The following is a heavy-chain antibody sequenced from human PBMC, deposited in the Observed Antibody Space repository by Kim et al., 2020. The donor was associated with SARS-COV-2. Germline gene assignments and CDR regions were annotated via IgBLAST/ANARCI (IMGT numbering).Heavy chain of an antibody. CDR3: AGFAYSASYYFDY. V-gene: IGHV4-59*01. Sequence: STPALTSRVTISVDTSKNQFSLELSSVTAADTAMYYCAGFAYSASYYFDYWGQGTLVTVSS. J-gene: IGHJ4*01. D-gene: IGHD6-13*01.